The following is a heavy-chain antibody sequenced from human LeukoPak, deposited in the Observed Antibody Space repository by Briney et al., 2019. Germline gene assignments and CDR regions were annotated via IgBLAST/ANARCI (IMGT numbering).Heavy chain of an antibody. V-gene: IGHV3-53*01. CDR3: ARVDILTGYSTDY. CDR2: IYSGGST. J-gene: IGHJ4*02. Sequence: GGSLRLSCAASGFTVSSSYMSWVRQAPGKGLEWVSVIYSGGSTYYADSVKGRFTISRDNSKNTLYLQMNSLRAEDTAVYYCARVDILTGYSTDYWGQGTLVTVSS. D-gene: IGHD3-9*01. CDR1: GFTVSSSY.